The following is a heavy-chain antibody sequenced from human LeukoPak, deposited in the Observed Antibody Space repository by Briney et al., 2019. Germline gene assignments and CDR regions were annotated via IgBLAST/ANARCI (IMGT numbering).Heavy chain of an antibody. D-gene: IGHD4-23*01. CDR3: ARDLLNEGNHLDY. CDR1: GGSISRGGYY. V-gene: IGHV4-30-4*08. J-gene: IGHJ4*02. CDR2: IYYSGST. Sequence: SETLSLTCTVSGGSISRGGYYWSWIRQHPGKGLEWIGYIYYSGSTSYNPSLKSRVTISVDTSKNQFSLKLSSVTAADTAVYYCARDLLNEGNHLDYWGQGTLVTVSS.